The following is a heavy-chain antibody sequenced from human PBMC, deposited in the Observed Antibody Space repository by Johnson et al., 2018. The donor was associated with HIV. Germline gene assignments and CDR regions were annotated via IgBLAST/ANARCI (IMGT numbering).Heavy chain of an antibody. V-gene: IGHV3-66*01. Sequence: VQLVESGGGLVQPGGSLRLSCAASVFTVSSNYMSWVRQAPGKGLEWVSVIYSGGSTYYADSVKGRFTISRDNSKNTLYLQMNSLRAEDTAVYYCARKKATVFSTTSTNYAFDIWGQGTMVTVSS. D-gene: IGHD1-1*01. J-gene: IGHJ3*02. CDR1: VFTVSSNY. CDR3: ARKKATVFSTTSTNYAFDI. CDR2: IYSGGST.